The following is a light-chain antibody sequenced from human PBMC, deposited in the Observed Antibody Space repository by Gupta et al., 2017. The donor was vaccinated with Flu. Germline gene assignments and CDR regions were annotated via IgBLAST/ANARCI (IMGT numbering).Light chain of an antibody. J-gene: IGKJ2*01. CDR2: DAS. V-gene: IGKV3-11*01. CDR3: QQRSDLPMYT. CDR1: QSVSSY. Sequence: EIVLTQSPATLSLSPGERAILSCRASQSVSSYLAWYQQKPGQAPRLLMYDASKRVAGIPARFRGRGLGKYLTLTIITRDQEEFAVYYCQQRSDLPMYTFGQGTKLDIK.